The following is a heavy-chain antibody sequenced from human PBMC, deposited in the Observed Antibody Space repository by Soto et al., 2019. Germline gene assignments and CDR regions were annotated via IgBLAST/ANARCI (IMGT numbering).Heavy chain of an antibody. D-gene: IGHD2-15*01. Sequence: SETLSLTCAVYGGSFSGYYWSWIRQPPGKGLEWIGEINHSGSTNYNPSLKSRVTISVDTSKNQFSLKLSSVTAADTAVYYCARAYCSGGSCCPCRWFDPWGQGTLVTVSS. CDR1: GGSFSGYY. CDR3: ARAYCSGGSCCPCRWFDP. V-gene: IGHV4-34*01. J-gene: IGHJ5*02. CDR2: INHSGST.